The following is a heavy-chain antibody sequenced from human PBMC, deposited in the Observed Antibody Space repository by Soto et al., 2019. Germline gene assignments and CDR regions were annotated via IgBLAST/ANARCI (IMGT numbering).Heavy chain of an antibody. CDR3: ARDRDDYGSGNYYNRIDF. Sequence: QVQLVQSGAEVKKPGSSVKVSCKASGGIFSTYAISWLRQAPGQGLEWMGGIIPLFGTPNYARRFQGRVTITADESTSTAYMELSRLRSKDTAVYYCARDRDDYGSGNYYNRIDFWGQGTLVTVSS. J-gene: IGHJ4*02. CDR1: GGIFSTYA. CDR2: IIPLFGTP. V-gene: IGHV1-69*01. D-gene: IGHD3-10*01.